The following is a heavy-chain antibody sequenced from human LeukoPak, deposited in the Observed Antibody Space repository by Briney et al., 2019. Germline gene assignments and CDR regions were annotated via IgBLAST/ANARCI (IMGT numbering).Heavy chain of an antibody. J-gene: IGHJ3*02. V-gene: IGHV3-21*01. Sequence: PGGSLRPSCAASGFTFSSYSMNWVRQAPGKGLEWVSSISSSSSYIYYADSVEGRFTISRDNAKNSLYLQMNSLRAEDTAVYYCARDANDAFDIWGQGTMVTVSS. CDR1: GFTFSSYS. CDR3: ARDANDAFDI. CDR2: ISSSSSYI.